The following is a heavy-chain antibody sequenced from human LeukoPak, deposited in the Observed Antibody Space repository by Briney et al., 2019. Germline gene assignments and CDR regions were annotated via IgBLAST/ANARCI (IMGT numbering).Heavy chain of an antibody. CDR1: GFTFSSYA. CDR2: ISYDGSNK. D-gene: IGHD6-13*01. J-gene: IGHJ4*02. V-gene: IGHV3-30-3*01. Sequence: PGGSLRLSCAASGFTFSSYAMHWVRQAPGKGLEWVAVISYDGSNKYYADSVKGRFTISRDNSKNTLYLQMNSLRAEDTAVYYCAREIRGTAAEVFDYWGQGTLVTVSS. CDR3: AREIRGTAAEVFDY.